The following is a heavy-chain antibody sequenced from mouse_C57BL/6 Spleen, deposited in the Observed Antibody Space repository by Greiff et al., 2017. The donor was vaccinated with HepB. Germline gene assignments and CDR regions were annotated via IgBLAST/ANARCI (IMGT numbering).Heavy chain of an antibody. V-gene: IGHV5-17*01. D-gene: IGHD3-3*01. CDR1: GFTFSDYG. CDR3: ASEGRGFAY. CDR2: ISSGSSTI. Sequence: DVMLVESGGGLVKPGGSLKLSCAASGFTFSDYGMHWVRQAPEKGLEWVAYISSGSSTIYYADTVKGRFTISRDNAKNTLFLQMTSLRSEDTAMYYCASEGRGFAYWGQGTLVTVSA. J-gene: IGHJ3*01.